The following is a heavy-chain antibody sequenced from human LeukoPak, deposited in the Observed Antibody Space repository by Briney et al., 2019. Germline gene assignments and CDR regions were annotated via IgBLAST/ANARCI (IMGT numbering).Heavy chain of an antibody. CDR1: VTSFSIYY. Sequence: SEPLTLICTLCVTSFSIYYGRLLLPPPGKVMVRIGSIYYSGSTNYNPSLKSRVTISVDTSKNQFSLKLSSVTAADAAVYYCARGTFLEWPDYYYGMDVWGQGTTVTVSS. J-gene: IGHJ6*02. V-gene: IGHV4-59*01. D-gene: IGHD3-3*02. CDR2: IYYSGST. CDR3: ARGTFLEWPDYYYGMDV.